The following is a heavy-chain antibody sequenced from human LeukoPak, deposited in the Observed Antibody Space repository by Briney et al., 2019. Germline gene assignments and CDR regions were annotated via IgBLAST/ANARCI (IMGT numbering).Heavy chain of an antibody. CDR2: INSDGSST. J-gene: IGHJ4*02. D-gene: IGHD6-19*01. CDR3: AKDRGSGWTFDY. V-gene: IGHV3-74*01. CDR1: GFTFSSYW. Sequence: GGSLRLSCAASGFTFSSYWMHWVRQAPGKGLVWVSRINSDGSSTSYADSVKGRFTISRDNAKNTLYLQMNSLRAEDTAVYYCAKDRGSGWTFDYWGQGTVVTVSS.